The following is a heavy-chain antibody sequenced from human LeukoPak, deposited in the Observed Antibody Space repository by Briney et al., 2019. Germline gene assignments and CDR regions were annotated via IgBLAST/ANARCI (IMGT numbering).Heavy chain of an antibody. J-gene: IGHJ4*02. CDR2: IYGGGAT. V-gene: IGHV3-53*01. CDR3: ARLLPASRHYFDY. D-gene: IGHD6-6*01. Sequence: GGSLRLSCAASGLILSSDYLGWVRQAQGKGLEWVSVIYGGGATYYADFVQGRFTIFRDSSRNALYLQMNSLRVEDTAVYYCARLLPASRHYFDYWGQGTLVSVSS. CDR1: GLILSSDY.